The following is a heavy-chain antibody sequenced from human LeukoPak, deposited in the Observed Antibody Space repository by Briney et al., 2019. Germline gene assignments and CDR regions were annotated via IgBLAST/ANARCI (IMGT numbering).Heavy chain of an antibody. CDR2: IWYDGSNK. V-gene: IGHV3-33*01. J-gene: IGHJ4*02. CDR1: GFTFSSYG. D-gene: IGHD3-3*01. Sequence: GGSLRLSCAASGFTFSSYGMNWVRQAPGKGLEWVAVIWYDGSNKYYADSVKGRFTISRDNSKNTLYLQMNSLRAEDTAVYYCARNSYYDFWSGYPTYWGQGTLVTVSS. CDR3: ARNSYYDFWSGYPTY.